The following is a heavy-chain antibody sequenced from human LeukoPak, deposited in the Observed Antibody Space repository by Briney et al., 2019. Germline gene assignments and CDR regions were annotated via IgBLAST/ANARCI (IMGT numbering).Heavy chain of an antibody. D-gene: IGHD5-24*01. CDR2: INPNSGGT. V-gene: IGHV1-2*02. Sequence: ASVKVSCKASGYTFTGYYMHWVRQAPGQGLEWMGWINPNSGGTNYAQKFQGRVTMTRDTSINTAYMELSRLRSDDTAVYYCARAHPPEMATISYWGQGTLVTVSS. CDR3: ARAHPPEMATISY. CDR1: GYTFTGYY. J-gene: IGHJ4*02.